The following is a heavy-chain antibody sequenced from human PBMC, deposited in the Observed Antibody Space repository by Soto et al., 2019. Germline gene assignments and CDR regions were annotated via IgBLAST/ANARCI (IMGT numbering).Heavy chain of an antibody. CDR2: ISGSGGST. J-gene: IGHJ6*02. Sequence: LXLSCAASGCTFSSHAMSWVRHAPGTGLEWVSAISGSGGSTYYADSVKGRFTISRDNSKNTLYLQMNSLRAEDTAVYYCAKKGLLRFLVWLGAFDGMDAWGQGARVTVSS. V-gene: IGHV3-23*01. CDR1: GCTFSSHA. CDR3: AKKGLLRFLVWLGAFDGMDA. D-gene: IGHD3-3*01.